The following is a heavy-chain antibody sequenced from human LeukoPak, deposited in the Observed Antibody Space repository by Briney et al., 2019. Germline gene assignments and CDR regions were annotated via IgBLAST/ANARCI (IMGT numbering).Heavy chain of an antibody. D-gene: IGHD3-22*01. CDR1: GFTFDDYA. Sequence: HTGRSLRLSCAASGFTFDDYAMHWVRHAPGQGLEWVSGRSWNSGSIGYADPVKGRFTVSRDNAKNSLYLQMNSLRAEDTALYYCAKGPGYYDRRGSTDYWGQGTLVTVSS. V-gene: IGHV3-9*01. J-gene: IGHJ4*02. CDR2: RSWNSGSI. CDR3: AKGPGYYDRRGSTDY.